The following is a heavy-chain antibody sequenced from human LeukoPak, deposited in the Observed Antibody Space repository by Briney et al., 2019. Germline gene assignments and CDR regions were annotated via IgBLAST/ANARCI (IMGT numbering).Heavy chain of an antibody. J-gene: IGHJ4*02. CDR2: ISGDGGTI. V-gene: IGHV3-23*01. Sequence: GGSLRLSCAASGFTLRSTAMSCLPHPPPPPPPWVSAISGDGGTISYAASVRGRFTISRDNAKNTLFLQMSSLRAGDTALYYCAKELYGNPSGYWGQGTRVTVSS. D-gene: IGHD2-8*01. CDR1: GFTLRSTA. CDR3: AKELYGNPSGY.